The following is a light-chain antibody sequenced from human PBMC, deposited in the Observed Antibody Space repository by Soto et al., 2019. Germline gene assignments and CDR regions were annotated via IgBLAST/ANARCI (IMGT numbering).Light chain of an antibody. CDR2: DVS. V-gene: IGLV2-14*01. J-gene: IGLJ1*01. CDR1: SSDIGDYNY. Sequence: HSVLNHPASGSGVPGEASPISCVGTSSDIGDYNYVSWYQQHPGKVPKVIIYDVSNRPSGVSYRFSATKSGNTASLTISGLQVEDKADYYCCSYTRSGTLISGTGTKVPVL. CDR3: CSYTRSGTLI.